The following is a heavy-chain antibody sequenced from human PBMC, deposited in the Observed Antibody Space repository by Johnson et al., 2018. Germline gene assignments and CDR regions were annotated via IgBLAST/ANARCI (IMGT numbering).Heavy chain of an antibody. J-gene: IGHJ1*01. CDR3: ARDWEEMATITRYFQH. V-gene: IGHV3-21*01. CDR1: GFTFSRYT. Sequence: EVQLVESGGGLVKPGGSLRLSCAASGFTFSRYTLNWVRQAPGKGLEWVSSINSTSAYIYYADSVKGRFTISRDNAKNSLSLQMNSLRAEGTAGYYRARDWEEMATITRYFQHWGQGTLVTVSS. CDR2: INSTSAYI. D-gene: IGHD5-24*01.